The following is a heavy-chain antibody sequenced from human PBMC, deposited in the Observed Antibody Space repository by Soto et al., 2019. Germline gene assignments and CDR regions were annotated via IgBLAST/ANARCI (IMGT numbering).Heavy chain of an antibody. CDR2: IYYSGST. CDR3: ARSSTIFGVVDYFDY. V-gene: IGHV4-59*08. CDR1: GGSISSYY. Sequence: SETLSLTCAGSGGSISSYYWSWIRQPPGKGLEWIGYIYYSGSTNYNPSLKSRVTISVDTSKNQFSLKLSSVTAADTAVYYCARSSTIFGVVDYFDYWGQGTLVTVSS. J-gene: IGHJ4*02. D-gene: IGHD3-3*01.